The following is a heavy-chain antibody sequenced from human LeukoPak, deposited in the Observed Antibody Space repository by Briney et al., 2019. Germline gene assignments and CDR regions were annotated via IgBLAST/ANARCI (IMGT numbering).Heavy chain of an antibody. CDR3: NSPPD. V-gene: IGHV3-15*01. Sequence: GGSLRLSCAASGFTFRDAWMTWVRQAPGRGLEYIGRIQNLAVGGATDYAAFVKGRFTISGDDSKNTLYLQMDSLEIEDTAVYYWNSPPDWGQGALVTVAS. CDR1: GFTFRDAW. CDR2: IQNLAVGGAT. J-gene: IGHJ4*02. D-gene: IGHD2-21*01.